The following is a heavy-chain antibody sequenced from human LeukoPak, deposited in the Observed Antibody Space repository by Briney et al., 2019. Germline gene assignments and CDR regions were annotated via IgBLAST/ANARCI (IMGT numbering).Heavy chain of an antibody. Sequence: PSETLSLTCAVYGGSFSGYYWSWIRQPPGKGLEWIGEINHSGSTNYNPSLKSRVTISVDTSKNQFSLKLSSVTAADTAVYYCASLARGGMDVWGQGTTVTVSS. V-gene: IGHV4-34*01. CDR3: ASLARGGMDV. CDR2: INHSGST. D-gene: IGHD5-12*01. J-gene: IGHJ6*02. CDR1: GGSFSGYY.